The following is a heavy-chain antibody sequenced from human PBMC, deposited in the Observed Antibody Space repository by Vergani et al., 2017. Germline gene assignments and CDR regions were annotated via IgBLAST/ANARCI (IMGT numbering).Heavy chain of an antibody. D-gene: IGHD3-10*02. CDR2: IYHSGST. CDR1: GGSISSGGYS. V-gene: IGHV4-30-2*01. Sequence: QLQLQESGPGLVKPSQTLSLTCAVSGGSISSGGYSWSWIRQPPGKGLEWIGYIYHSGSTYYNPSLKSRVTISVDRSKNQFSLKLSSVTAADTAVYYCARLYGRSENWFDPWGQGTLVTVSS. J-gene: IGHJ5*02. CDR3: ARLYGRSENWFDP.